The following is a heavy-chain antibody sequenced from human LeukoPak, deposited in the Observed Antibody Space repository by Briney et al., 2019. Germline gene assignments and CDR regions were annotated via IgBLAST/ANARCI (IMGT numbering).Heavy chain of an antibody. CDR3: ARTIVVVPAAIRYYYGMDV. Sequence: GGSLRLSCAASGFTFSSYSMNWVRQAPGKGLEWVSSISSSSSYIYYADSVEGRFTISRDNAKNSLYLQMNSLRAEDTAVYYCARTIVVVPAAIRYYYGMDVWGQGTTVTVSS. CDR1: GFTFSSYS. J-gene: IGHJ6*02. CDR2: ISSSSSYI. D-gene: IGHD2-2*02. V-gene: IGHV3-21*01.